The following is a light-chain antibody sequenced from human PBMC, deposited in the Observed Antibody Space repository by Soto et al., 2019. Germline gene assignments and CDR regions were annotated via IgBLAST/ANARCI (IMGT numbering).Light chain of an antibody. J-gene: IGLJ1*01. CDR2: DDS. CDR3: SSYTSSSTLYV. V-gene: IGLV2-14*01. Sequence: QSALTQPASVSGSPGQSITISCTGTSSDVGGYNYVSWYQQHPGKAPKLMVYDDSNRPSGVSNRFSGSKSGNTASLTISGLQAEDGDDYYCSSYTSSSTLYVFGTGTKLTVL. CDR1: SSDVGGYNY.